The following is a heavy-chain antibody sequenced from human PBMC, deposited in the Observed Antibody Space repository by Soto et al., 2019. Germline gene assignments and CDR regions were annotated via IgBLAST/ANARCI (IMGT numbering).Heavy chain of an antibody. CDR1: GGSIEKYEYY. V-gene: IGHV4-30-4*01. CDR2: IYYSGRT. Sequence: QVQLQESGPGLVKPSQTLSLTCTVSGGSIEKYEYYWTWIRQPPGQGLEWVGYIYYSGRTNYNPSLNSRLTISLDTSKNQFSLRLTSVSAADTAMYYCARDRSNSPDYFDFWGQGTLVTVSS. CDR3: ARDRSNSPDYFDF. J-gene: IGHJ4*02. D-gene: IGHD6-6*01.